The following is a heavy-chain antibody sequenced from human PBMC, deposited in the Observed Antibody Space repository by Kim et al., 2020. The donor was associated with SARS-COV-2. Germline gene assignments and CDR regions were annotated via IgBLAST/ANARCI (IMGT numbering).Heavy chain of an antibody. J-gene: IGHJ6*02. Sequence: GGSLRLSCAASGFTFSSYWMHWVRQAPGKGLVWVSRINSDGSSTSYADSVKGRFTISRDNAKNTLYLQMNSLRAEDTAVYYCARGGRTDGDYRYYYYGMDVWGQGTTVTVSS. CDR2: INSDGSST. V-gene: IGHV3-74*01. CDR3: ARGGRTDGDYRYYYYGMDV. CDR1: GFTFSSYW. D-gene: IGHD4-17*01.